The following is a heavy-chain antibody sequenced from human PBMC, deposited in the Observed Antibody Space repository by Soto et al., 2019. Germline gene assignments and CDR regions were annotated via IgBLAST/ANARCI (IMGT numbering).Heavy chain of an antibody. J-gene: IGHJ4*02. D-gene: IGHD6-6*01. V-gene: IGHV3-30-3*01. CDR2: ISYDGSNK. CDR1: GFTFSSYA. CDR3: ARDWTPQGSSSTLVFDY. Sequence: QVQLVESGGVVVQPGRSLRLSCAASGFTFSSYAMHWVRQAPGKGLEWVAVISYDGSNKYYADSVKGRFTISRDNSKNTLYLQMNSLRAEDTAVYYCARDWTPQGSSSTLVFDYWGQGTLVTVSS.